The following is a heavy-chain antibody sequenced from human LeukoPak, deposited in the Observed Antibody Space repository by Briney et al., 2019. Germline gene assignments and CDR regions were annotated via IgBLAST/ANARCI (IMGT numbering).Heavy chain of an antibody. J-gene: IGHJ2*01. CDR2: MKQDGSEK. V-gene: IGHV3-7*01. CDR3: ARSVYSGYYYSCRYFDL. Sequence: PGGSLRLSCAASGFTFSRFWMSWVRQAPGKGLEWVANMKQDGSEKSYVDSVKGRFTISRDNAKNSLFLQMSSLRVEDSAVYYCARSVYSGYYYSCRYFDLWGRGTLVTVSS. D-gene: IGHD1-26*01. CDR1: GFTFSRFW.